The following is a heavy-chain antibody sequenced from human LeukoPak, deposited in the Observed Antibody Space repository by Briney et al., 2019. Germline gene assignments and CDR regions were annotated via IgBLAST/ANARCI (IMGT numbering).Heavy chain of an antibody. J-gene: IGHJ5*02. V-gene: IGHV1-2*02. D-gene: IGHD2-2*01. CDR2: INPNSGGT. CDR3: ARWYGASCSSTSCYSPSSAFDP. CDR1: GYTFTGYY. Sequence: ASVKVSCKASGYTFTGYYMHWVRQAPGQGLEWMGWINPNSGGTNYAQKFQGRVTMTRDTSISTAYMELSRLRSDDTAVYYCARWYGASCSSTSCYSPSSAFDPWGQGTLVTVSS.